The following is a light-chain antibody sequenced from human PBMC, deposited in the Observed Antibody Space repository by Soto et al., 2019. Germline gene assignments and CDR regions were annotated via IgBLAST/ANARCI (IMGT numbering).Light chain of an antibody. CDR1: QSVSNNY. CDR3: QQYGSSPLT. V-gene: IGKV3D-20*01. Sequence: EIVLTQSPATLSLSPGERATLSCGASQSVSNNYLAWYQQKPGLAPRLLIYDASSRATGIPDRFSGCGSGTDFTLTISRLEPDDFAVYYCQQYGSSPLTFGQGTMLEIK. CDR2: DAS. J-gene: IGKJ1*01.